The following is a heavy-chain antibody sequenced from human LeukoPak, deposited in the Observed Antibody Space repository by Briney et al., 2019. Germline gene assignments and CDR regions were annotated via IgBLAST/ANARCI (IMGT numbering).Heavy chain of an antibody. J-gene: IGHJ4*02. CDR1: GGSLSSGDYY. Sequence: SETLSLTCTVSGGSLSSGDYYWRWIRQPPGKGLEWIGYIYYSGSTYYNPSLKSRVTISVDTSKNQFYLKLSSVTVADTAVYYCARELDDSRGQTQIDYWGQGTLVTVSS. CDR2: IYYSGST. V-gene: IGHV4-30-4*01. CDR3: ARELDDSRGQTQIDY. D-gene: IGHD3-22*01.